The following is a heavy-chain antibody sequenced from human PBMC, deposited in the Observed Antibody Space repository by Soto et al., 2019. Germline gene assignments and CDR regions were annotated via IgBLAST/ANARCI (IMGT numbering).Heavy chain of an antibody. Sequence: QITLKESGPSLVKPTQTLTLTCTFSGFSLTTNGVGVGWIRQSPGEALEWLALIYWDDDKRYSPSLKNRPTITKDTPKNRVVLTMTNMDSVDTATYYCAYCGYYSSSWFPAYWGEGTLVTVSS. CDR1: GFSLTTNGVG. V-gene: IGHV2-5*02. D-gene: IGHD6-13*01. CDR3: AYCGYYSSSWFPAY. J-gene: IGHJ4*02. CDR2: IYWDDDK.